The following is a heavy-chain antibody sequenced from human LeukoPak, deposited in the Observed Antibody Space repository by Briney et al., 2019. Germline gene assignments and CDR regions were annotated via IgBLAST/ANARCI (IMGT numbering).Heavy chain of an antibody. CDR2: IYYSGST. Sequence: PSETLSLTCTVSGGSISSSSYYGGWIRQPPGKGLEWIGSIYYSGSTYYNPSLKSRVTISVDTSKNQFSLKLSSVTAADTAVYYCARRKGYCSGGSCYNWFDPWGQGTLVTVSS. V-gene: IGHV4-39*01. CDR3: ARRKGYCSGGSCYNWFDP. J-gene: IGHJ5*02. CDR1: GGSISSSSYY. D-gene: IGHD2-15*01.